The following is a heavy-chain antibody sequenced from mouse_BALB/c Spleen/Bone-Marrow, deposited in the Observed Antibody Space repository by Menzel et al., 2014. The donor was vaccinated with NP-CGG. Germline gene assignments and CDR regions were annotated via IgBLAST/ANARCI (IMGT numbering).Heavy chain of an antibody. V-gene: IGHV14-3*02. CDR2: IDPANGNT. CDR1: GFNIKDTY. D-gene: IGHD2-14*01. Sequence: EVQGVESGAELVKPGASVKLSCTAPGFNIKDTYMHWVKQRPEQGLEWIGRIDPANGNTKYDPKFQGKATITADTSSNTAYLQLSSLTSEDTAVYYCASYRYAWYFDVWGAGTTVTVSS. CDR3: ASYRYAWYFDV. J-gene: IGHJ1*01.